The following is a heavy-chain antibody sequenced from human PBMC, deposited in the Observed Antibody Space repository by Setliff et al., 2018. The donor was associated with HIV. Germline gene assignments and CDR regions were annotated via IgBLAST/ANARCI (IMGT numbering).Heavy chain of an antibody. CDR1: GLSLTSSGVR. D-gene: IGHD3-9*01. J-gene: IGHJ4*02. CDR2: IDWDDDK. CDR3: ARMTSTGWFQGYDY. V-gene: IGHV2-70*04. Sequence: GSGPTLVNPTQTLTLTCTLSGLSLTSSGVRVSWIRQPPGRALEWLARIDWDDDKFYSTSLKTRLSISKDTSKNQVVLTMTNMDPEDTATYYCARMTSTGWFQGYDYWGQGTLVTVSS.